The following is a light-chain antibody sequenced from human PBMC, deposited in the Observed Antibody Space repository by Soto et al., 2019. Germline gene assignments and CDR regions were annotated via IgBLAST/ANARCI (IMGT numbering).Light chain of an antibody. Sequence: EILLPRSPGTLSLFPGEVPTLPCGSRQTVNNNYLVWYQQKPGQAPRMIIYGTSGRPTNIPGRCSGRGAGTYFTLTISILEPEDFAVYYWQQYGHSPLTFGGGTKVDI. CDR1: QTVNNNY. CDR3: QQYGHSPLT. CDR2: GTS. V-gene: IGKV3-20*01. J-gene: IGKJ4*01.